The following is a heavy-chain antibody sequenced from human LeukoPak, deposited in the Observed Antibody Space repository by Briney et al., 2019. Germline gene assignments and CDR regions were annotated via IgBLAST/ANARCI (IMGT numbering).Heavy chain of an antibody. V-gene: IGHV1-2*02. Sequence: ASVKVSCKASGYTFTGYYMHWVRQAPGQGLEWMGWINPNSGGTNYAQKFQGRVTMTRDTSTSTAYMELRSLRSDDTAVYYCARALFRDGPAHFDYWGQGTLVTVSS. D-gene: IGHD5-24*01. CDR1: GYTFTGYY. CDR2: INPNSGGT. J-gene: IGHJ4*02. CDR3: ARALFRDGPAHFDY.